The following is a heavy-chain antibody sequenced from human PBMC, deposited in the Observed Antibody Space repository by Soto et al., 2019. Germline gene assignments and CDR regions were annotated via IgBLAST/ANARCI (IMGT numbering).Heavy chain of an antibody. D-gene: IGHD6-13*01. J-gene: IGHJ4*02. CDR3: ARVGVVTAAGRSDY. Sequence: GGSLRLSCAASGFTFSSYAMSWVRQAPGKGLEWVSAISGSGNSPYYADSVKGRFTFSRDNSKNTVYLQMSSLRAEDTAVYYCARVGVVTAAGRSDYWGQGTLVTVS. CDR1: GFTFSSYA. V-gene: IGHV3-23*01. CDR2: ISGSGNSP.